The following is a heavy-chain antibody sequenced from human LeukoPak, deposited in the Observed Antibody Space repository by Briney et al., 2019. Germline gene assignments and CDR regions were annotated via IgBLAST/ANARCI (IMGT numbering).Heavy chain of an antibody. V-gene: IGHV3-73*01. Sequence: PGGSPRLPCGASGFTFSCPANHLVRQASRKGPEGVGRIRSKANSYATAYAASVKGRFTISRDDSKNTAYLQMNSLKTEDTAVYYCTRHAARYCSGGSCYGNDYWGQGTLVTVSS. CDR2: IRSKANSYAT. J-gene: IGHJ4*02. CDR3: TRHAARYCSGGSCYGNDY. D-gene: IGHD2-15*01. CDR1: GFTFSCPA.